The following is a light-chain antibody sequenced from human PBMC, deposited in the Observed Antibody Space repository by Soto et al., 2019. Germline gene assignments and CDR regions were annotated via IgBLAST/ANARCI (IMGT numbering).Light chain of an antibody. V-gene: IGLV2-8*01. CDR3: SSCAGNTNPYV. Sequence: QSALTQPPSASGSPGQSVTISCTGTSSDIGGYNYVSWYQHHPGKAPKLIISEVSKRPSGVPDRFSGSKSGNTASLTVSGLQAEDEADYYCSSCAGNTNPYVFGTGTKLTVL. CDR2: EVS. CDR1: SSDIGGYNY. J-gene: IGLJ1*01.